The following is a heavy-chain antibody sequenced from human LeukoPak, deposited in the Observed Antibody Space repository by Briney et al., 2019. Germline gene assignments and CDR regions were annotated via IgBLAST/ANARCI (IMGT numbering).Heavy chain of an antibody. Sequence: NPSETLSLTCTVSGGSISSGSYYWSWIRQPAGKGLEWIGRIYTNGSTNYNPSLKSRVTISIDTSKTQFSLKLSSVTAADTAIYYCARGVSILFINNWGRGTLVTVSS. V-gene: IGHV4-61*02. J-gene: IGHJ4*02. CDR2: IYTNGST. D-gene: IGHD3-10*01. CDR3: ARGVSILFINN. CDR1: GGSISSGSYY.